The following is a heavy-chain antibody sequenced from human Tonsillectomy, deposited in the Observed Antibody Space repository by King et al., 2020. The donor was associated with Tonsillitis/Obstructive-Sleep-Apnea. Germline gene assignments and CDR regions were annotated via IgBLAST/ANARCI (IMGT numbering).Heavy chain of an antibody. CDR1: GGTFSRNA. D-gene: IGHD5-18*01. CDR3: ARDIDNTAMVTDYYYYMDV. J-gene: IGHJ6*03. V-gene: IGHV1-69*09. Sequence: VQLVQSGAEVKKPGSSVKVSCKASGGTFSRNAISWVRRAPGQGLEWMGRIIPILGIANYAQKFQGRVTITADKSTSTAYMELSSLRSEDTAVYYCARDIDNTAMVTDYYYYMDVWGKGTTVTVSS. CDR2: IIPILGIA.